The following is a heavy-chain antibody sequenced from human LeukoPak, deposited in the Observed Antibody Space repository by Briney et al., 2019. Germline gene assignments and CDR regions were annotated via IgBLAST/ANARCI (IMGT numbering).Heavy chain of an antibody. J-gene: IGHJ4*02. V-gene: IGHV3-23*01. CDR1: GFTFKTYA. Sequence: PGGSLKLSCAASGFTFKTYAMNRVRQVPGKEPEWVSSMSGSGSSTDYADSVKGRFTISRDNSKNTLYLQMNSLRAEDTALYYCAKDAQGLVRGGIYFDFWGQGSLVTVSS. CDR2: MSGSGSST. D-gene: IGHD6-19*01. CDR3: AKDAQGLVRGGIYFDF.